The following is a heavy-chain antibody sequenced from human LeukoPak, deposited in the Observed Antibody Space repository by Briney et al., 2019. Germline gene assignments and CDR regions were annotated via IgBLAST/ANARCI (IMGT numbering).Heavy chain of an antibody. D-gene: IGHD5-12*01. CDR2: INPNSGGT. CDR3: ARVMRGYSGY. V-gene: IGHV1-2*06. CDR1: GYAFSGYY. J-gene: IGHJ4*02. Sequence: ASVKVSCKASGYAFSGYYMHWVRQAPGQGLEWMGRINPNSGGTNYAQKFQGRVTMTRDTSISTAYMELSRLRSDDTAVYYCARVMRGYSGYWGQGTLVTVSS.